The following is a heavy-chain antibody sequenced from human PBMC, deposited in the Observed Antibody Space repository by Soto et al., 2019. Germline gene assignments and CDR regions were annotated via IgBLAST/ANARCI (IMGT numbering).Heavy chain of an antibody. CDR3: AKDLASYCSGGSCYADNWFDP. D-gene: IGHD2-15*01. Sequence: GGSLRLSCAASGFTFSSYGMHWVRQAPGKGLEWVAVISYDGSNKYYADSVKGRFTISRDNSKNTLYLQMNSLRAEDTAVYYCAKDLASYCSGGSCYADNWFDPWGQGTLVTVSS. CDR2: ISYDGSNK. V-gene: IGHV3-30*18. CDR1: GFTFSSYG. J-gene: IGHJ5*02.